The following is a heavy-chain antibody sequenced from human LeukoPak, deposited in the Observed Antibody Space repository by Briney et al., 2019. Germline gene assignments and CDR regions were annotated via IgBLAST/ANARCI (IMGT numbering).Heavy chain of an antibody. CDR1: GYTFTSYD. Sequence: SVKVSCKASGYTFTSYDINWVRQATGQGLEWMGRIIPILGIANYAQKFQGRVTITADKSTSTAYMELSSLRSEDTAVYYCARDATAYYYGSGSYGGMDVWGQGTTVTVSS. V-gene: IGHV1-69*04. J-gene: IGHJ6*02. CDR2: IIPILGIA. CDR3: ARDATAYYYGSGSYGGMDV. D-gene: IGHD3-10*01.